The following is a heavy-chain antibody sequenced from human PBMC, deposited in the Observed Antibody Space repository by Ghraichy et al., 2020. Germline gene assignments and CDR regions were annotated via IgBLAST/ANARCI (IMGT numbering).Heavy chain of an antibody. J-gene: IGHJ4*02. D-gene: IGHD2-15*01. V-gene: IGHV3-30*02. CDR3: AKEVSGSWALDH. CDR1: GLTFSIYG. Sequence: LSLTCAASGLTFSIYGMHWVRQAPGKGLEWVAFVRPDGSSSYYTDPVKGRFTISRDNSKNTVYLQMSSLRPEDSAVYYCAKEVSGSWALDHWGQGTLVTVSS. CDR2: VRPDGSSS.